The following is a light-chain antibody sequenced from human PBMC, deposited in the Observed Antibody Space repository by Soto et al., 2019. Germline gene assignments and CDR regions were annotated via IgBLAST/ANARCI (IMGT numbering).Light chain of an antibody. CDR3: QAWDSSTALHVV. CDR1: KLGDKY. J-gene: IGLJ2*01. CDR2: QDS. V-gene: IGLV3-1*01. Sequence: SYELTQPPSVSVSPGQTASITCSGDKLGDKYACWYQQKPGQSPVLVIYQDSKRPSGIPERFSGSNSGNTATLTISGTQAMDEADYYCQAWDSSTALHVVFGGGPKVTVL.